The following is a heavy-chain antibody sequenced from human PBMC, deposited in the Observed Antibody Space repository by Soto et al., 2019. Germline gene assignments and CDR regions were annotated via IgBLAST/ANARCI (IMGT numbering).Heavy chain of an antibody. Sequence: GASVKVSCKTPGFTFTTYYIHWVRQAPGQGLEWMGMIDPSGGSTTYAQKFQGRITMTSDMSTSTVYMELSSLRSEDTAVYYCARVPYDTTGYYAFWGQGTLVTVSS. D-gene: IGHD3-22*01. CDR1: GFTFTTYY. V-gene: IGHV1-46*01. J-gene: IGHJ4*02. CDR2: IDPSGGST. CDR3: ARVPYDTTGYYAF.